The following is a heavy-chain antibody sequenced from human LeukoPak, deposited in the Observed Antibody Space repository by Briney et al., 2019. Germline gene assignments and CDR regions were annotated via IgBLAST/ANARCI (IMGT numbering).Heavy chain of an antibody. V-gene: IGHV3-48*02. D-gene: IGHD3-22*01. CDR3: AGELTRYYDSSGSSDY. CDR1: GFTFSNYS. CDR2: IGSSSRTI. Sequence: PGGSLRLSCAASGFTFSNYSMNWVRQAPGKGLEWVSYIGSSSRTIYYADSVKGRFTISRDNAKNSLYLQMNSLRDEDTAVYYCAGELTRYYDSSGSSDYWGQGTLVTVSS. J-gene: IGHJ4*02.